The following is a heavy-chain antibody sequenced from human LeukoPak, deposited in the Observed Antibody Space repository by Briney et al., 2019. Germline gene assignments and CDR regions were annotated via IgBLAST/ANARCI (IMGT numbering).Heavy chain of an antibody. D-gene: IGHD3-16*01. Sequence: ASVKVSCKASGGTFSSYAISWVRQAPGQGLEWMGIINPSGGSTGYAQKFQGRVTMTRDTSTSTVYMELSSLRSEDTAVYYCARDLGATVAYYFDYWGQGTLVTVSS. CDR1: GGTFSSYA. J-gene: IGHJ4*02. V-gene: IGHV1-46*01. CDR2: INPSGGST. CDR3: ARDLGATVAYYFDY.